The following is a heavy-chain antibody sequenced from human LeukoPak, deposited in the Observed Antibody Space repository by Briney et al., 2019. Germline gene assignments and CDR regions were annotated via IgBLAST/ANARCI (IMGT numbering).Heavy chain of an antibody. D-gene: IGHD4-17*01. CDR1: GFTFSNYA. Sequence: GGSLRLSCAASGFTFSNYAMHWVRQAPGKGLEYVSAISSNGGSTYYANSVKGRFTISRDNPKNTLYLQMGSLRAEDMAVYYCARDGDYGDYGDYWGQGTLVTVSS. CDR2: ISSNGGST. CDR3: ARDGDYGDYGDY. J-gene: IGHJ4*02. V-gene: IGHV3-64*01.